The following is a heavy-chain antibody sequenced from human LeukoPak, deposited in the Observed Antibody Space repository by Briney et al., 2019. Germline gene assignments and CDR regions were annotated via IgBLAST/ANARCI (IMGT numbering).Heavy chain of an antibody. Sequence: SETLSLTCAVYGGPFSGYYWSWIRQPPGKRLEWIGEINHSGSTNYNPSLKSRVTISVDTSKNQFSLKLSSVTAADTAVYYCARGHSGWFAEYFQHWGQGTLVTVSS. CDR1: GGPFSGYY. V-gene: IGHV4-34*01. CDR2: INHSGST. D-gene: IGHD6-19*01. J-gene: IGHJ1*01. CDR3: ARGHSGWFAEYFQH.